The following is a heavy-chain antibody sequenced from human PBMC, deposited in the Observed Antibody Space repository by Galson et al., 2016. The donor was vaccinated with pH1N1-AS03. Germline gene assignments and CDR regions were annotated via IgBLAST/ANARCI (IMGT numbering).Heavy chain of an antibody. CDR1: GLSLRASGVG. CDR3: ANRFFYTGYDSDYFDY. CDR2: IYWDGDK. D-gene: IGHD5-12*01. J-gene: IGHJ4*02. Sequence: PALVKPTQTLTLTCTFSGLSLRASGVGVGWIRQPPGKALEWLALIYWDGDKRYSPSLKSRLTITKDPSKNQVVLTMTNMDPVDTATYYFANRFFYTGYDSDYFDYWGQGMLVTVSS. V-gene: IGHV2-5*02.